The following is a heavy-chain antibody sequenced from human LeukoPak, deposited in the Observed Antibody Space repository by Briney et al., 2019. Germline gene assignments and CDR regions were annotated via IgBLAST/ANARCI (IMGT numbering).Heavy chain of an antibody. J-gene: IGHJ4*02. Sequence: PGGSLRLSCIASGFTFSHYGMNWVRQPPGKGLEWVAGIWYDGSKKYFADTVRGRFTISRDNSENTVYLQMNGLRVEDTAVYYCARDADTRGHYSYFDYWGQGTLATVSS. D-gene: IGHD3-22*01. V-gene: IGHV3-33*01. CDR2: IWYDGSKK. CDR3: ARDADTRGHYSYFDY. CDR1: GFTFSHYG.